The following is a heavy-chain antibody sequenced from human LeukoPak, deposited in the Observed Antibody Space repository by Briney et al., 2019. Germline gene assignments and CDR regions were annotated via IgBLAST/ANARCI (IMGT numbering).Heavy chain of an antibody. Sequence: GRSLRLSCAAPGFTFSSYAMHWVRQAPGKGLEWVAVISYDGSNKYYADSVKGRFTISRDNSKNTLYLQMNSLRAEDTAVYYCAREDTGYYYGMGVWGQGTTVTVSS. J-gene: IGHJ6*02. CDR1: GFTFSSYA. CDR3: AREDTGYYYGMGV. CDR2: ISYDGSNK. V-gene: IGHV3-30-3*01. D-gene: IGHD7-27*01.